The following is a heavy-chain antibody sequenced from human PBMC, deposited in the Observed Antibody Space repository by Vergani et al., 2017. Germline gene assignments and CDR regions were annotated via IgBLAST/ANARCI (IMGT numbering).Heavy chain of an antibody. CDR3: AGDPRISSSWYDRRQSSPPGPHY. Sequence: QVQLVQSGAEVKKPGASVKVSCKASGYTFTSYGISWVRQAPGQGLEWMGWISAYNGNTNYAQKLQGRVTMTTDTSTSTAYMELRSLRSDDKAVYYCAGDPRISSSWYDRRQSSPPGPHYWGQGTLVTVSS. CDR2: ISAYNGNT. J-gene: IGHJ4*02. CDR1: GYTFTSYG. V-gene: IGHV1-18*01. D-gene: IGHD6-13*01.